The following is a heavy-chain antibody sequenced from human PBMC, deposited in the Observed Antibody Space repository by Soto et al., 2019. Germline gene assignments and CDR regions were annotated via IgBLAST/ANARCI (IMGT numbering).Heavy chain of an antibody. CDR3: AREGGGAERYVYYYGMDV. Sequence: EVQLVESGGGLVQPGGSLRLSCAASGFTFSSYSMNWVRQAPGKGLEWVSYISSSSSTIYYADSVKGRFTISRDNAKNSLYLQMDSLRDEDTAVYYCAREGGGAERYVYYYGMDVWGQGTTVTVSS. CDR1: GFTFSSYS. J-gene: IGHJ6*02. CDR2: ISSSSSTI. D-gene: IGHD3-16*01. V-gene: IGHV3-48*02.